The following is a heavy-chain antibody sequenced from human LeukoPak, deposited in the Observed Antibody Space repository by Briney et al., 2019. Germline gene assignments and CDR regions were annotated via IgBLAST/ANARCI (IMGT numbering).Heavy chain of an antibody. D-gene: IGHD4-17*01. J-gene: IGHJ6*03. Sequence: PGGSLRLSCAASGFTVSSNYMSWVRQAPGKGLEWVSVIYSGGTTYYADSVKGRFTISRDNSKNTVYLQMNSLRAEDTAVYYCARDGATVTTWGYYYYYMDVWGKGTTVTVSS. V-gene: IGHV3-66*01. CDR2: IYSGGTT. CDR1: GFTVSSNY. CDR3: ARDGATVTTWGYYYYYMDV.